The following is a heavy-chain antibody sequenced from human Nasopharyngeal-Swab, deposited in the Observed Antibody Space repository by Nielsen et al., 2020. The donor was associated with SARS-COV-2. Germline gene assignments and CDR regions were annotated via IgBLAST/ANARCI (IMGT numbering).Heavy chain of an antibody. V-gene: IGHV4-38-2*01. Sequence: ESLKISCAASGFTFSSYAMSWVRQAPGKGPEWIGSIYHSGSTYYNPSLKSRVTISVDTSKNQFSLKLSSVTAADTAVYYCARGGYSSGWVVYWGQGTLVTVSS. CDR1: GFTFSSYA. CDR2: IYHSGST. J-gene: IGHJ4*02. CDR3: ARGGYSSGWVVY. D-gene: IGHD6-19*01.